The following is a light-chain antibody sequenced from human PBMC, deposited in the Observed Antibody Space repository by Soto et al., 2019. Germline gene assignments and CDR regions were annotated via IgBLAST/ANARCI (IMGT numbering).Light chain of an antibody. CDR3: SSFSSSSTLV. Sequence: QSVLTQPASVSGSPGQSITISCTGTSNDVGGYNYVSWFQQHPGKAPKLLIYDVTNRPSGVSNRFSGSKPGNTASLTISGLQAEDEADYYCSSFSSSSTLVFGGGTKVTVL. V-gene: IGLV2-14*03. CDR1: SNDVGGYNY. J-gene: IGLJ2*01. CDR2: DVT.